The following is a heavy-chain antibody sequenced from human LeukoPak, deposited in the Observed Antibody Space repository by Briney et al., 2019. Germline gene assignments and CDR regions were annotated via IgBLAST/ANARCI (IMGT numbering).Heavy chain of an antibody. CDR3: ATLRSQKDKLATIRTHDALDI. J-gene: IGHJ3*02. D-gene: IGHD5-24*01. CDR2: FEPEDGET. CDR1: GDTLIDLS. V-gene: IGHV1-24*01. Sequence: ASVKVSCKVSGDTLIDLSIHWVRQTPGEGPEWMGGFEPEDGETHYAQKFQGRVTMTEDTSTDTAYMELFSLSSEDTAVYYCATLRSQKDKLATIRTHDALDIWGQGTLVTVSS.